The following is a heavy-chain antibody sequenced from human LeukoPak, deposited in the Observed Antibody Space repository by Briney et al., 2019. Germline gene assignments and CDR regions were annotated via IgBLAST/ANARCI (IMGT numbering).Heavy chain of an antibody. Sequence: LSLTCTVSGGSISSSNYYMSWIRQAPGKGLEWVSYISTSGSTIYYADSVKGRFTISRDNAKNSLYLQMNSLRAEDTAVYYCARYYDTGGYYYVALGYWGQGTLVTVSS. D-gene: IGHD3-22*01. CDR1: GGSISSSNYY. J-gene: IGHJ4*02. CDR3: ARYYDTGGYYYVALGY. V-gene: IGHV3-11*01. CDR2: ISTSGSTI.